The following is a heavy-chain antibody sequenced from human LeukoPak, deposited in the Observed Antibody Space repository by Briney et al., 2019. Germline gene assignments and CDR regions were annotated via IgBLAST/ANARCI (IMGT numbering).Heavy chain of an antibody. Sequence: GESLKISCKGSGYVFSNYWIGWVRQMPGKGLEWMGIIFPGDSDTRYSQSFQGQVIISADKSVSTAYPQWSSLEASDTAIYYCARAKSCTSGVCFFDYWGQGTLVTVSS. CDR3: ARAKSCTSGVCFFDY. CDR2: IFPGDSDT. D-gene: IGHD2-8*01. V-gene: IGHV5-51*01. CDR1: GYVFSNYW. J-gene: IGHJ4*02.